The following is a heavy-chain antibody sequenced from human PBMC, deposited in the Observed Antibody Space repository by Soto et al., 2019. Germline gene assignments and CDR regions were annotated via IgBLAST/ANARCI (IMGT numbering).Heavy chain of an antibody. D-gene: IGHD2-8*02. Sequence: GGSLRLSCAASGFTFSSYSMNWVRQAPGKGLEWVSYISSSSSTIYYEDSVKGRFTISRDNAKNSLYLQMNSLRDEDTAVYYCARDQLQSLVGWFDHWGQGTLVTVSS. V-gene: IGHV3-48*02. CDR2: ISSSSSTI. CDR3: ARDQLQSLVGWFDH. J-gene: IGHJ5*02. CDR1: GFTFSSYS.